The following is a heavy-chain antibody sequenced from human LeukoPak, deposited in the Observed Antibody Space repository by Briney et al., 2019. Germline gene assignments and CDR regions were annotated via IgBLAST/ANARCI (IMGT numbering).Heavy chain of an antibody. CDR3: AKRRSGYSYAYNWFDP. CDR2: ISGSGGST. Sequence: GGSLRLSCAASGFTFSSYEMNWVRQAPGKGLEWVSAISGSGGSTYYADSVKGRFTISRDNSKNTLYLQMNSLRAEDTAVYYCAKRRSGYSYAYNWFDPWGQGTLVTVSS. CDR1: GFTFSSYE. D-gene: IGHD5-18*01. J-gene: IGHJ5*02. V-gene: IGHV3-23*01.